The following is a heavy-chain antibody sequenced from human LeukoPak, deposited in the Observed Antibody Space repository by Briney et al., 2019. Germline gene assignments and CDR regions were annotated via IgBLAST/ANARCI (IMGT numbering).Heavy chain of an antibody. J-gene: IGHJ3*01. V-gene: IGHV1-2*02. CDR1: GYTFTGYY. Sequence: RRASVKVSSKASGYTFTGYYVHWVRQAPGQGLEWMGWINTNSGATNYAQKFQGRVTMTRDTSISTAYMELNSLRYDDTALYYCTKPQPGAIEFWGQGTTVTVSS. CDR3: TKPQPGAIEF. D-gene: IGHD2-2*01. CDR2: INTNSGAT.